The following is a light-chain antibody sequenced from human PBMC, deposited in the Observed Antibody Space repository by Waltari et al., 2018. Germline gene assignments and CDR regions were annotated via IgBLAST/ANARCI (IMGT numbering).Light chain of an antibody. V-gene: IGLV2-11*01. CDR3: CSYAGRATWA. CDR2: DFS. J-gene: IGLJ3*02. Sequence: QSALTQPRSVSGSPGHSVTISCTGTSSDVGGYDYVSWYQQYPGKAPKLVIYDFSKRPSGVPDRFSGSKSGNTASLTISGLQAEDEADYNCCSYAGRATWAFGGGTKLTVL. CDR1: SSDVGGYDY.